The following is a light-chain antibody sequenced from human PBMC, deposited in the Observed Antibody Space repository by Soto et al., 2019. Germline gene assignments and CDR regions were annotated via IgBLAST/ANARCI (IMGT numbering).Light chain of an antibody. Sequence: QSVLTQPPSVSEAPRQRVTISCSGSSSNIGNNAVNWYQQLPGKAPKLLIYSNDLLPSGVSDRFSGSKSGTSASLAISGLQXXXXXXYYCAAWDDSLNGVVFGGGTKLTVX. CDR3: AAWDDSLNGVV. CDR1: SSNIGNNA. J-gene: IGLJ2*01. V-gene: IGLV1-36*01. CDR2: SND.